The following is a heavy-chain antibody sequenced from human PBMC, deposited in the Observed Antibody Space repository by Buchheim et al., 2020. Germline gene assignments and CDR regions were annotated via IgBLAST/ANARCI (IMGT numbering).Heavy chain of an antibody. CDR1: GFTFSSYG. Sequence: QVQLVESGGGVVQPGRSLRLSCAASGFTFSSYGMHWVRQAPGTGLEWVAVISYDGSNKYYVDSVKGRFTISRDNSKNTLYLQMNSLRAEDTAVYYCAKDWYGALDYWGQGTL. J-gene: IGHJ4*02. V-gene: IGHV3-30*18. CDR3: AKDWYGALDY. D-gene: IGHD4-17*01. CDR2: ISYDGSNK.